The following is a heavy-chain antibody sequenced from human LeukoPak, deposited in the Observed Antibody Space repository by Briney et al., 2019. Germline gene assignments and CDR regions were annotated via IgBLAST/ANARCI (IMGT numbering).Heavy chain of an antibody. Sequence: SETLSLTCTVSGGSTSSSTYCWDWIRQPPGKGLEWIGNIYDSGSTHYNPSLESRVTISVDTSKNQFSLKLNSVTAADTAVYYCATHRRAGSGGSENAFEIWGQGTMVTVSS. CDR2: IYDSGST. CDR1: GGSTSSSTYC. J-gene: IGHJ3*02. CDR3: ATHRRAGSGGSENAFEI. V-gene: IGHV4-39*01. D-gene: IGHD5-12*01.